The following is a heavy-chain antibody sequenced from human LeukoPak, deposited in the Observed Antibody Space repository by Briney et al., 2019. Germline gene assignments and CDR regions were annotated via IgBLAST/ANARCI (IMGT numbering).Heavy chain of an antibody. CDR3: ARDHWRASIVATPGDY. V-gene: IGHV1-3*01. J-gene: IGHJ4*02. D-gene: IGHD5-12*01. Sequence: ASVKVSCKASGGTFSSYAISWVRQAPGQRLEWMGWINAGNGNTKYSQKFQGRVTITRDTSASTAYMELSSLRSEDTAVYYCARDHWRASIVATPGDYWGQGTLVTVSS. CDR1: GGTFSSYA. CDR2: INAGNGNT.